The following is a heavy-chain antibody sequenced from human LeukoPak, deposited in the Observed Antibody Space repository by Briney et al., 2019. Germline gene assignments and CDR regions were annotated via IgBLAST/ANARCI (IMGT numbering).Heavy chain of an antibody. CDR1: GFTFSTYW. J-gene: IGHJ4*02. CDR2: INSDGSST. D-gene: IGHD1-26*01. CDR3: ARGPTHGGSYYND. Sequence: GGSLRLSCAASGFTFSTYWMYWVRQVPGKGLVWVSRINSDGSSTENADSVKGRFTISRDNAKNTVYLQMGSLRVEDTAIYYCARGPTHGGSYYNDWGQGSLVTVSS. V-gene: IGHV3-74*03.